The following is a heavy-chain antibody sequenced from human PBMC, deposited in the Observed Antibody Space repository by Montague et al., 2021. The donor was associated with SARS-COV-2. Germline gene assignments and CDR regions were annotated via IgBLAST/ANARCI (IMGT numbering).Heavy chain of an antibody. CDR2: ISSSSSYI. Sequence: YLSLSCSASGFTFSSYSMNWVRQAPGKGLEWVSSISSSSSYIYYADSVKGRFTISRDNAKNSLYLQMNSLRAEDTAVYYCARESGGSYPLDYWGQGTLVAVSS. V-gene: IGHV3-21*01. D-gene: IGHD1-26*01. CDR3: ARESGGSYPLDY. J-gene: IGHJ4*02. CDR1: GFTFSSYS.